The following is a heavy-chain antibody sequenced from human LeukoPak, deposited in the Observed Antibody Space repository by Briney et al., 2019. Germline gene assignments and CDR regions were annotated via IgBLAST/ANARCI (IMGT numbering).Heavy chain of an antibody. CDR1: GGSISSYY. V-gene: IGHV4-59*01. Sequence: SETLSLTCTVSGGSISSYYWSWIRQPPGKGLEWIGYVYYSGSTNYNPSLKSRVTISVDTSKNQFSLKLSSVTAADTAVYYCARGDRWFDPWGQGTLVTVSS. J-gene: IGHJ5*02. CDR2: VYYSGST. D-gene: IGHD3-16*02. CDR3: ARGDRWFDP.